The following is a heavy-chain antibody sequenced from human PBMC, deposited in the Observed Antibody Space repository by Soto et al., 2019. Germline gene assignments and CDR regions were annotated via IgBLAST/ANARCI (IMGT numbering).Heavy chain of an antibody. V-gene: IGHV3-23*01. D-gene: IGHD4-17*01. J-gene: IGHJ6*02. CDR2: ISGSGGST. CDR1: GLPFISYA. Sequence: GGSLRLSCPASGLPFISYAMSWVRQAPGKGLEWVSAISGSGGSTYYADSVKGRFTISRDNSKNTLYLQMNSLRAEDTAVHYCARRRGGDYGPRQSKYYYYGMDVWGQGTTVTVSS. CDR3: ARRRGGDYGPRQSKYYYYGMDV.